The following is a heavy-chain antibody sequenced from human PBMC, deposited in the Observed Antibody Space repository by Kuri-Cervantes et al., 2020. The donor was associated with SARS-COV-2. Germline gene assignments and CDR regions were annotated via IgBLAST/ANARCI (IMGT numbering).Heavy chain of an antibody. Sequence: ASVKVSCKVSGYTLTELSMHWVRQAPGKGLEWMGGFDPEDGETIYAQKFQGRVTMTEDTSTDTAYMELSSLRSEDTAVYYCATRDYKEYYFDYWGQGTLVTVSS. J-gene: IGHJ4*02. D-gene: IGHD4-11*01. V-gene: IGHV1-24*01. CDR2: FDPEDGET. CDR3: ATRDYKEYYFDY. CDR1: GYTLTELS.